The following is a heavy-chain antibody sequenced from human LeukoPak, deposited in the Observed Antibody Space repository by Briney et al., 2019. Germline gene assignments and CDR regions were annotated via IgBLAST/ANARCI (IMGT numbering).Heavy chain of an antibody. CDR3: ARVRVTTSLYYYYGFDV. CDR1: GFTFSSYW. V-gene: IGHV3-7*03. CDR2: IKQDGSEK. D-gene: IGHD4-17*01. J-gene: IGHJ6*02. Sequence: GGSLRLSCAASGFTFSSYWMSWVRQAPGKGLEWVANIKQDGSEKYYVDSVKGRFTISRDNAKNSLSLEMNSLRAEDTAVYYCARVRVTTSLYYYYGFDVWGQGTTVTVSS.